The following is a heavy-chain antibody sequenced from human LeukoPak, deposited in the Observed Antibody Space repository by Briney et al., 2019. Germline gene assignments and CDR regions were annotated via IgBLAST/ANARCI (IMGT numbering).Heavy chain of an antibody. CDR2: IYTSGST. CDR1: GGSISSGSFY. J-gene: IGHJ4*02. V-gene: IGHV4-61*02. CDR3: AREFHY. Sequence: SETLSLTFPVSGGSISSGSFYWSWIRQPAGKGLEWIGRIYTSGSTNYNPSLKSRVTISIDTSNNQFSLKLSSMTAADTAVYYCAREFHYWGQGTLVTVSS.